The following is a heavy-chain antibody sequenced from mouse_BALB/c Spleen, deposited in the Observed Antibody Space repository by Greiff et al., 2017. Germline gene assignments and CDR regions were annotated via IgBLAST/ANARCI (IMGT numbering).Heavy chain of an antibody. D-gene: IGHD1-1*01. V-gene: IGHV1-7*01. CDR2: INPSTGYT. CDR3: ARHYGSSYLYAMDY. Sequence: VQLQQSGAELAKPGASVKMSCKASGYTFTSYWMHWVKQRPGQGLEWIGYINPSTGYTEYNQKFKDKATLTADKSSSTAYMQLSSLTSEDSAVYYCARHYGSSYLYAMDYWGQGTSVTVSS. CDR1: GYTFTSYW. J-gene: IGHJ4*01.